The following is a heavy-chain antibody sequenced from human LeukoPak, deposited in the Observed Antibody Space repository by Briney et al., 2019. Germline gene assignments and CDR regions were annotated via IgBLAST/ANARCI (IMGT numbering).Heavy chain of an antibody. D-gene: IGHD6-6*01. J-gene: IGHJ4*02. V-gene: IGHV1-69*04. CDR1: GGTFSSYA. CDR2: IIPILGIA. Sequence: SVKVSCKASGGTFSSYAISWVRQAPGQGLEWMGRIIPILGIANYAQRFQGRVTITADNSTSTAYMELSSLRSEDTAVYYCARELSIAARWTNDYWGQGTLVTVSS. CDR3: ARELSIAARWTNDY.